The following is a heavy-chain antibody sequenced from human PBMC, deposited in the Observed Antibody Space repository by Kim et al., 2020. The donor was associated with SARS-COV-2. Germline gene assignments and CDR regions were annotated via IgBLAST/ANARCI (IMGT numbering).Heavy chain of an antibody. D-gene: IGHD3-3*01. J-gene: IGHJ4*02. CDR3: ARVDPPGWELPFW. Sequence: GGSLRLSCAASGFTFSSHYMTWVRQAPGKGLEWVANINQDGSEIFYADSVKGRFTISRDNTKNSLYLQMNSLRAEDTAVYYCARVDPPGWELPFWWGQGTLVTVSS. CDR2: INQDGSEI. V-gene: IGHV3-7*01. CDR1: GFTFSSHY.